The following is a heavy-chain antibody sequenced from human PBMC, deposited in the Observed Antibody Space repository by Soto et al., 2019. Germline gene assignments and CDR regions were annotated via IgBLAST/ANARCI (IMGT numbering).Heavy chain of an antibody. CDR1: GYTFTSYD. J-gene: IGHJ4*02. V-gene: IGHV1-8*01. D-gene: IGHD7-27*01. CDR3: ARNRRETGDFDY. CDR2: MNPNSSNT. Sequence: QVPLVQSGAEVKKPGASVKVSCKASGYTFTSYDINWMRQATGQGLEWMGWMNPNSSNTGYAQKFQGRVTMTRDTSISTAYMELSSLRSEDTAVYYCARNRRETGDFDYWGQGTLVTVSS.